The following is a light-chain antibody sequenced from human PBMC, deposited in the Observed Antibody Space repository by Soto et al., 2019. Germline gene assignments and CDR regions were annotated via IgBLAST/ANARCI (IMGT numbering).Light chain of an antibody. Sequence: QSVLTQAPSASGTPGQRVTISCSGSSSNIGSHTVNWYQQLPGTAPRLLIYTNNQRPSGVPDRFSGSKSGTSASLAISGLQSEDEADYYCAAWDDSLNGYVFGTGTKLTVL. CDR1: SSNIGSHT. CDR3: AAWDDSLNGYV. CDR2: TNN. J-gene: IGLJ1*01. V-gene: IGLV1-44*01.